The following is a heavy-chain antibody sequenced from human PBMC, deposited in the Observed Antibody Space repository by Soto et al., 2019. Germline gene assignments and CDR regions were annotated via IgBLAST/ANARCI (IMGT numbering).Heavy chain of an antibody. Sequence: QVQLVQSGAEVKKPGASVKVSCKVSGYTLTELSMHWVRQAPGKGLEWMGGFDPEDGETIYAQKFQGRVTMTEDTXXDXAXXEMSSLRSEDTAVYYCATSSYYYDSSGYYAYYFDYWGQGTLVTVSS. J-gene: IGHJ4*02. V-gene: IGHV1-24*01. CDR2: FDPEDGET. CDR3: ATSSYYYDSSGYYAYYFDY. D-gene: IGHD3-22*01. CDR1: GYTLTELS.